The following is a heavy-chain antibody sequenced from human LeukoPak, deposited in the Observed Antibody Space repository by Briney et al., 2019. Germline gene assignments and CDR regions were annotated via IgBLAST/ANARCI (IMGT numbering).Heavy chain of an antibody. V-gene: IGHV4-61*02. Sequence: SETLSLTCTVSGGSISSGSYYWSWIRQPAGKGLEWIGRIYTSGSTNYNPSLKSRVTISVDTSKNQFSLKLSSVTAADTAVYYCASSKSITMVRDDAFDIWGQGTMVTVSS. J-gene: IGHJ3*02. CDR3: ASSKSITMVRDDAFDI. CDR1: GGSISSGSYY. CDR2: IYTSGST. D-gene: IGHD3-10*01.